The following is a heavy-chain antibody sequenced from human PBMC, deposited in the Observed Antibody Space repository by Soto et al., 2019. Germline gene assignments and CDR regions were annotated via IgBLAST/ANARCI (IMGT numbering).Heavy chain of an antibody. J-gene: IGHJ6*03. D-gene: IGHD2-2*01. CDR2: INHSGST. Sequence: SETLSLTCAVYGGSFSGYYWSWIRQPPGKGLEWIGEINHSGSTNYNPSLKSRVTIPVDTSKNQFSLKLSSVTAADTAVYYCARGYKDIVVVPAAISGGYMDVWGKGTTVTVSS. CDR1: GGSFSGYY. CDR3: ARGYKDIVVVPAAISGGYMDV. V-gene: IGHV4-34*01.